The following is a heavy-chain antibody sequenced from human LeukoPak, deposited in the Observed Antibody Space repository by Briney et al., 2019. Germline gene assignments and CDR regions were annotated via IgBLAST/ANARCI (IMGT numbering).Heavy chain of an antibody. CDR3: ARDLWSGSLDY. CDR1: GGTFSSYT. V-gene: IGHV1-69*04. J-gene: IGHJ4*02. Sequence: SVKVSCKAYGGTFSSYTISWVRQAPGQGLDWMGRIIPILGIANYAQKFQGRVTITADKSTSTAYMELSSLRSEDTAVYYCARDLWSGSLDYWGQGTLVTVSS. CDR2: IIPILGIA. D-gene: IGHD3-3*01.